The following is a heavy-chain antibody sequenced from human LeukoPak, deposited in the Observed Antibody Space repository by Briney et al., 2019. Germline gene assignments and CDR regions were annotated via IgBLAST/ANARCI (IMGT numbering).Heavy chain of an antibody. V-gene: IGHV1-46*01. CDR1: GYTCTSYY. CDR2: INPSGGST. J-gene: IGHJ5*02. Sequence: ASVKVSCKASGYTCTSYYMHWVRQAPGQGLEWMGIINPSGGSTSYAQKFQGRVTMTRDTSTSTVYMELSSLRSEDTAVYYCARDRDTIFGVVTTNWFDPWGQGTLVTVSS. CDR3: ARDRDTIFGVVTTNWFDP. D-gene: IGHD3-3*01.